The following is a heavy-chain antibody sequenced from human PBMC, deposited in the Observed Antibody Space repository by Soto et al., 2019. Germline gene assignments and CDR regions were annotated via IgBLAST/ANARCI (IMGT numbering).Heavy chain of an antibody. Sequence: SETLSLTCTVSGGSISSSSYYWGWIRQPPGKGLEWIGSIYYSGSTYYNPSLKSRVTISVDTSKNQFSLKLGSVTAADTAVYYCARHEIARITMVRGVDYGWFDPWGQGTLVTVSS. V-gene: IGHV4-39*01. CDR1: GGSISSSSYY. J-gene: IGHJ5*02. CDR3: ARHEIARITMVRGVDYGWFDP. D-gene: IGHD3-10*01. CDR2: IYYSGST.